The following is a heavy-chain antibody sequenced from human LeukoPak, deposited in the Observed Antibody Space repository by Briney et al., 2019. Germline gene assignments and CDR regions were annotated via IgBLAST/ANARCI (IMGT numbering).Heavy chain of an antibody. CDR2: FYYSGST. V-gene: IGHV4-39*07. D-gene: IGHD6-19*01. Sequence: SETLSLTCTVSGASISSSTYYWGWIRQPPGQGLEWIGSFYYSGSTYYNPSLKSRVTISVDTSKNQFSLKLSSVTAADTAVYYCASYGGSSGNFDYWGQGTLVTVSS. CDR3: ASYGGSSGNFDY. J-gene: IGHJ4*02. CDR1: GASISSSTYY.